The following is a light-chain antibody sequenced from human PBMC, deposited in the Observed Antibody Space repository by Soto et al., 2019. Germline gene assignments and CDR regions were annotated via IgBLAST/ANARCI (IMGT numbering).Light chain of an antibody. V-gene: IGLV2-14*01. Sequence: QSALTQPASVSGSPGQSITISCTGTSSDVGSYNYVSWYQQHPGKAPKLMIYEVINRPSGVSNRFSGYKSVNTASLTISGLQAEDEANYYGSSYTSISTRVFGGGTKLTVL. CDR1: SSDVGSYNY. J-gene: IGLJ3*02. CDR2: EVI. CDR3: SSYTSISTRV.